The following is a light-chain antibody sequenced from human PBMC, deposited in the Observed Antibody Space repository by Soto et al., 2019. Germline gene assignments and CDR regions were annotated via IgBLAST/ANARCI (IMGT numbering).Light chain of an antibody. CDR2: GVS. J-gene: IGKJ3*01. V-gene: IGKV3-20*01. Sequence: ETVLTQSPGTLSLSPGKRATLSCRASQNRNSNFLAWYQQKPGQAPRLLIYGVSNRATGIPDRFSGSGSGTDFTLTISRLEPEDFAVYYCQQYGSSPPFTFGPGTKVDIK. CDR1: QNRNSNF. CDR3: QQYGSSPPFT.